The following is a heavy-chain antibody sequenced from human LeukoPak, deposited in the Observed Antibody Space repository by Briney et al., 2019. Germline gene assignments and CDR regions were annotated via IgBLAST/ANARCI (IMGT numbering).Heavy chain of an antibody. CDR3: AGPRYYYGSGSHARSFDY. CDR1: GGSFSGYY. CDR2: INHSGST. V-gene: IGHV4-34*01. J-gene: IGHJ4*02. Sequence: SETLSLTCAVYGGSFSGYYWSWIRQPPGKGLEWIGEINHSGSTNYNPSLKSRVTISVDTSKNQFSLKLSSVTAADTAVYYCAGPRYYYGSGSHARSFDYWGQGTLVTVSS. D-gene: IGHD3-10*01.